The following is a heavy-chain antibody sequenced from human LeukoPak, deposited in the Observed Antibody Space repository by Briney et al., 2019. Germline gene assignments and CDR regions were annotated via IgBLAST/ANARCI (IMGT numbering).Heavy chain of an antibody. CDR3: ARGQTYYYGFQH. D-gene: IGHD3-10*01. CDR1: GGSFSGYY. J-gene: IGHJ1*01. Sequence: SETLSLTCAVYGGSFSGYYWSWIRQPPGKGLEWIGKINHSGSTNYNPSLKSRVTISVDTSKNQFSLKLSSVTAADTAVYYCARGQTYYYGFQHWGQGTLVTVSS. V-gene: IGHV4-34*01. CDR2: INHSGST.